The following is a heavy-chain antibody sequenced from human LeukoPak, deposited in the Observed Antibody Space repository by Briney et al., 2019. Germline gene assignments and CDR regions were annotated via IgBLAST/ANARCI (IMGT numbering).Heavy chain of an antibody. CDR3: ASVPERSRDYYDSSGYRRGIDY. V-gene: IGHV3-74*01. J-gene: IGHJ4*02. CDR1: GYTFSSYW. Sequence: GGSLRLSCAASGYTFSSYWMHWVRQAPGKGLVWVSRIDTDGSITSYADSVKGRFTISRDNAKNTLYLQMNSLRAEDTAVYYCASVPERSRDYYDSSGYRRGIDYWGQGTLVTVSS. CDR2: IDTDGSIT. D-gene: IGHD3-22*01.